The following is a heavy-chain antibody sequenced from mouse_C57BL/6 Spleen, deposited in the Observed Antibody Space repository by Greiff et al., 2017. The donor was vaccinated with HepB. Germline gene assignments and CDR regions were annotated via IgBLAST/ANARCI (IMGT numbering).Heavy chain of an antibody. Sequence: VQLVESGPELVKPGASVKISCKASGYAFSSSWMNWVKQRPGKGLEWIGRIYPGDGDTNYNGKFKGKATLTADKSSSTAYMQLSSLTSEDSAVYFCARSQLRLRDAMDYWGQGTSVTVSS. V-gene: IGHV1-82*01. D-gene: IGHD3-2*02. CDR1: GYAFSSSW. CDR2: IYPGDGDT. CDR3: ARSQLRLRDAMDY. J-gene: IGHJ4*01.